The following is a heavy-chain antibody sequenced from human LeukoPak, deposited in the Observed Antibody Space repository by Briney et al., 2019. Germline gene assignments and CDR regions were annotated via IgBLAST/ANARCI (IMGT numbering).Heavy chain of an antibody. CDR3: TRGKTLLAAPDY. V-gene: IGHV3-49*04. CDR2: IRSKAYGGTT. CDR1: GFTFGDYA. Sequence: GGSLRLSCTASGFTFGDYAMSWVRQAPGKGLEWVGFIRSKAYGGTTEYAASVKGRFTISRDDSKSIAYLQMSSLKTEDTAVYYCTRGKTLLAAPDYWGQGTLVTVSS. D-gene: IGHD3-10*01. J-gene: IGHJ4*02.